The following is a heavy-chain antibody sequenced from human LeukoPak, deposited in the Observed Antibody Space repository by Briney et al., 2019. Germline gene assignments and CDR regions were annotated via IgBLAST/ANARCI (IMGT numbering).Heavy chain of an antibody. CDR2: IIPILGIA. D-gene: IGHD2-2*01. Sequence: SVKVSCKASGGTFSSYAISWVRQAPGQGLEWMGRIIPILGIANYAQKFQGRVTITADKSTSTAYMELSSLRSEDTAAYYCARGLVVPAAMGEFDYWGQGTLIAVSS. CDR3: ARGLVVPAAMGEFDY. V-gene: IGHV1-69*04. J-gene: IGHJ4*02. CDR1: GGTFSSYA.